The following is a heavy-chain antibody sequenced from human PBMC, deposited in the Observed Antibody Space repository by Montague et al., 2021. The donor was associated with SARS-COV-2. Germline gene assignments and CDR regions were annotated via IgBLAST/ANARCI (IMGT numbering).Heavy chain of an antibody. Sequence: SETLSLTCAVYDGSFSGYYWNWIRQPPGKGLGWIGEISHCGTTNYNPSLRSGATILLDKSKSQFSLKLTSVTAADTAIYYCGRGRKVVPWFRYYDMDVWGQGTTVTVSS. CDR2: ISHCGTT. D-gene: IGHD1-14*01. CDR3: GRGRKVVPWFRYYDMDV. CDR1: DGSFSGYY. J-gene: IGHJ6*02. V-gene: IGHV4-34*01.